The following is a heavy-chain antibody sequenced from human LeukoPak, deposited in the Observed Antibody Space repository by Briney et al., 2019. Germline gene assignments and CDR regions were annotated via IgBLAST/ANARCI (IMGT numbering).Heavy chain of an antibody. D-gene: IGHD2-2*01. CDR3: ARTFIGYCSSTSCYRGWFDP. J-gene: IGHJ5*02. V-gene: IGHV4-34*01. CDR1: GGSFSGYY. Sequence: SETLSLTCAVYGGSFSGYYWSWIRQPPGKGLEWIGEINHSGSTNYNPSLKSRVTISVDTSKNQFSLKLSSMTAADTAVYYCARTFIGYCSSTSCYRGWFDPWGQGTLVTVSS. CDR2: INHSGST.